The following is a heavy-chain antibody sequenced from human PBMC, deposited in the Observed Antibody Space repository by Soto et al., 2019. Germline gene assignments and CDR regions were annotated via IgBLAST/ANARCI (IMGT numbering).Heavy chain of an antibody. CDR3: ARDGCEVTGTTVDYYYYGMDV. CDR1: GFTFSSYW. V-gene: IGHV3-7*03. CDR2: IKQDGSEK. J-gene: IGHJ6*02. D-gene: IGHD1-7*01. Sequence: GGSLRLSCAASGFTFSSYWMSWVRQAPGKGLEWVANIKQDGSEKYYVDSVKGRFTISRDNAKNSLYLQMNSLRAEDTAVYYCARDGCEVTGTTVDYYYYGMDVWGQGTTVTVSS.